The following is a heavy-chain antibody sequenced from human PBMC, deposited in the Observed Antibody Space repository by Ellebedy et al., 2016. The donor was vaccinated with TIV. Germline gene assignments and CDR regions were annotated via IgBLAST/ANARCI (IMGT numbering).Heavy chain of an antibody. V-gene: IGHV3-11*05. J-gene: IGHJ4*02. D-gene: IGHD5-18*01. Sequence: GGSLRLSXAASGFTFSDYYMSWIRQAPGKGLEWVSYISSSSSYTNYADSVKGRFTISRDNAKNSLYLQMNSLRAEDTAVYYCARGQFPTAMVTPASYWGQGTLVTVSS. CDR2: ISSSSSYT. CDR3: ARGQFPTAMVTPASY. CDR1: GFTFSDYY.